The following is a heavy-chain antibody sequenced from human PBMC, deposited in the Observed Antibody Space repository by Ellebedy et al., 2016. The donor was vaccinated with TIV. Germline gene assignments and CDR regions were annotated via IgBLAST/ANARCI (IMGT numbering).Heavy chain of an antibody. D-gene: IGHD1-14*01. J-gene: IGHJ4*02. Sequence: GESLKISCAASGFTFRSYDMHWVRQGSGNGLEWVSSIGAAGDTYYAGFGKGRVAISRENAKNSLYLQLNNVRVGDTAVYYCARATAGFDYWGQGTLVTVSS. CDR1: GFTFRSYD. CDR3: ARATAGFDY. CDR2: IGAAGDT. V-gene: IGHV3-13*01.